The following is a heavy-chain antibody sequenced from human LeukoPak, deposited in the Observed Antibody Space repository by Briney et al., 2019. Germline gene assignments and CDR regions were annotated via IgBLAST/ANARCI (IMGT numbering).Heavy chain of an antibody. CDR2: ISSFSGTI. V-gene: IGHV3-48*01. CDR1: GLPFRSYS. Sequence: GGSLRLSCAASGLPFRSYSMNWVRQPPGKGLEWISYISSFSGTIYYADSVEGRFTISRDNAKNSLYLQMYSLRAEDTATYYCARDQGGAVSYWGQGTLVTVSS. D-gene: IGHD3-16*01. J-gene: IGHJ4*02. CDR3: ARDQGGAVSY.